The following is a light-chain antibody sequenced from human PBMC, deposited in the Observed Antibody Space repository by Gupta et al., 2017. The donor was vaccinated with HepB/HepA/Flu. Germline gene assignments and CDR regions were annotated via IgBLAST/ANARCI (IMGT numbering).Light chain of an antibody. J-gene: IGKJ2*01. CDR2: GAS. Sequence: EIVLTQSPGTLSLSPGERATLSCRASQSVNSDYSVWYQQKPGQAPRLLIHGASTRATGIPERFSGGGSGTDFALTISRLQPEDFAMYYCQQYHLSSGYIFDQGTRLEIK. CDR3: QQYHLSSGYI. V-gene: IGKV3-20*01. CDR1: QSVNSDY.